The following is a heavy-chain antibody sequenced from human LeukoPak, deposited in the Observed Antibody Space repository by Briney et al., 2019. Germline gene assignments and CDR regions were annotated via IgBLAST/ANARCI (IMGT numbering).Heavy chain of an antibody. CDR1: RXTFSSYG. CDR3: ARDPGGINSY. J-gene: IGHJ4*02. V-gene: IGHV3-33*01. Sequence: GRSLRLSCAASRXTFSSYGMHWVRQAPNKGLEWVAVIWYDGSNKYYADSVQGRFTISRDNSKNTVYLQMNSLRAEDTAVYYCARDPGGINSYWGQGTLVTVSS. D-gene: IGHD1-26*01. CDR2: IWYDGSNK.